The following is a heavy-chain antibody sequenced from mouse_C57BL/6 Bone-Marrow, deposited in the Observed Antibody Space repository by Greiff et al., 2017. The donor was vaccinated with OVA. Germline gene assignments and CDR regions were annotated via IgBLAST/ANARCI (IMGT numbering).Heavy chain of an antibody. CDR2: ISSGSSTI. D-gene: IGHD2-4*01. Sequence: EVQLVESGGGLVKPGGSLKLSCAASGFTFSDYGMHWVRQAPEKGLEWVAYISSGSSTIYYADTVKGRFTISRDNAKNTLFLQVTSLRSEDTAMYYCARSDYDGRAMDYWGQGTSVTVSS. CDR3: ARSDYDGRAMDY. V-gene: IGHV5-17*01. CDR1: GFTFSDYG. J-gene: IGHJ4*01.